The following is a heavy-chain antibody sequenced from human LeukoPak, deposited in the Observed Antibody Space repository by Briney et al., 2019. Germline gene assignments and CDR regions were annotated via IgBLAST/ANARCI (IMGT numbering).Heavy chain of an antibody. CDR2: INHSGST. CDR3: ASKNYYDSSGYKIDNWFDP. V-gene: IGHV4-34*01. CDR1: GGSFSGYY. D-gene: IGHD3-22*01. J-gene: IGHJ5*02. Sequence: SETLSLTCAVYGGSFSGYYWSWLRQPPGKGLEWIGEINHSGSTNYNPSLKSRVTISVDTSKKQFSLKLGSVTAADTAVYYCASKNYYDSSGYKIDNWFDPWGQGTLVTVSS.